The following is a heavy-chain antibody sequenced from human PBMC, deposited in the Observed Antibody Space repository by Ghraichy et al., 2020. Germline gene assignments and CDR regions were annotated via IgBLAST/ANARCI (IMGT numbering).Heavy chain of an antibody. CDR3: AKGGYSHAMDV. V-gene: IGHV3-74*03. CDR1: GFTLSAYW. Sequence: GGSLRLSCAASGFTLSAYWMYRVRQVPGRGLVWVSGINNYGSDTTYADSVKGRFTISRDNAKNTLYLQMNSLRAEDTAVYYWAKGGYSHAMDVWGQGTTVTLSS. D-gene: IGHD2-15*01. CDR2: INNYGSDT. J-gene: IGHJ6*02.